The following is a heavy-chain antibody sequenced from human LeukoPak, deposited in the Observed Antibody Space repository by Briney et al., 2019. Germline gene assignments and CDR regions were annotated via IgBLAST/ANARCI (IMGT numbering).Heavy chain of an antibody. D-gene: IGHD4-23*01. Sequence: ASVKVCCKASGYSFNSYYIHWVRQAPGQGLEWMGTINPSGHRTIYAQNFQGRVTMTTDTSTRIVDMELSGLKSEDTAVYYCARGLGDYGGNSGFFDAWGQGILVTVSS. CDR2: INPSGHRT. J-gene: IGHJ4*02. V-gene: IGHV1-46*02. CDR3: ARGLGDYGGNSGFFDA. CDR1: GYSFNSYY.